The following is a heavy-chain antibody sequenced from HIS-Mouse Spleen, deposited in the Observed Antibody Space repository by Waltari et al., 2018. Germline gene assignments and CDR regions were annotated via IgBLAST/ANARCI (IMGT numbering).Heavy chain of an antibody. CDR3: AREIPYSSSWYDWYFDL. J-gene: IGHJ2*01. CDR1: GGSISSSSYY. D-gene: IGHD6-13*01. V-gene: IGHV4-39*07. Sequence: QLQLQESGPGLVKPSETLSLTCTVSGGSISSSSYYGGWNRQPPGKGLEWIGSIYSSGRTSYSPSLKSRGTISVDTSKNQFSLKLSSVTAADTAVYYCAREIPYSSSWYDWYFDLWGRGTLVTVSS. CDR2: IYSSGRT.